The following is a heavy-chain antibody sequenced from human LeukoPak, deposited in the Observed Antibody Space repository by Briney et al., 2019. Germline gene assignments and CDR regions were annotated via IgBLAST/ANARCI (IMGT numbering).Heavy chain of an antibody. V-gene: IGHV1-46*01. CDR3: ARDRFPGTSIVDAFDI. CDR1: GYTFTSYY. J-gene: IGHJ3*02. Sequence: GASVKVSCKASGYTFTSYYMHWVRQAPGQGLEWMGVINPSGGSTGYAQKFQGRVTMTRDTSTSTVYMELSGLRSEDTAVYYCARDRFPGTSIVDAFDIWGQGTMVTVSS. CDR2: INPSGGST. D-gene: IGHD1-7*01.